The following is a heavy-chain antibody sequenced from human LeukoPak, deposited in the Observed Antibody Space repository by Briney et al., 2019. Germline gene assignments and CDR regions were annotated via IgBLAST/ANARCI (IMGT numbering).Heavy chain of an antibody. J-gene: IGHJ5*02. CDR3: ASSSIVVVPAAIWNWFDP. CDR1: GGSISSGGYY. D-gene: IGHD2-2*02. CDR2: IYYSGST. V-gene: IGHV4-31*03. Sequence: PSETLSLTCTVSGGSISSGGYYWSWIRQHPGKGLEWIGYIYYSGSTYYNPSLKSRVTISVDTSKNQFSLKLSSVTAADTAVYYFASSSIVVVPAAIWNWFDPWGQGTLVAVSS.